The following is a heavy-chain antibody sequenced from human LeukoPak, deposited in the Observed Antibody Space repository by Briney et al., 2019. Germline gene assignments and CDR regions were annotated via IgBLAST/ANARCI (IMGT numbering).Heavy chain of an antibody. J-gene: IGHJ4*02. V-gene: IGHV3-48*01. CDR2: ISSSSSTI. D-gene: IGHD2-21*02. CDR1: GFTFSSYS. CDR3: AREPVVVTATGFDY. Sequence: GGSLRLSCAASGFTFSSYSMNWVRQAPGKGLEWVSYISSSSSTIYYADSVKGRSTISRDNAKNSLYLQMNSLRAEDTAVYYCAREPVVVTATGFDYWGQGTLVTVSS.